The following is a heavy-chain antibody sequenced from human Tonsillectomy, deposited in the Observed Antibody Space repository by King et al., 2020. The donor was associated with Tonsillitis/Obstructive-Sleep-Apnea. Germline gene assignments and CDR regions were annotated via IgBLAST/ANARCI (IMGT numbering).Heavy chain of an antibody. D-gene: IGHD1-1*01. CDR1: GFTFSSYS. Sequence: VQLVESGGGLVQPGGSLRLSCTASGFTFSSYSMNWVRQAPGKGLEWVSYISSRGRSTSIYYADSVKGRFTISRDNAKNSLHLQMNSLRDEATAVYYCSRGTGTYPDYFDYWGQGTLVTVSS. V-gene: IGHV3-48*02. J-gene: IGHJ4*02. CDR3: SRGTGTYPDYFDY. CDR2: ISSRGRSTSI.